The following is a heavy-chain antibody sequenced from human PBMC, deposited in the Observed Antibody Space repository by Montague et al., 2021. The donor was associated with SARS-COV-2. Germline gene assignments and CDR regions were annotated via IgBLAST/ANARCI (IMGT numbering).Heavy chain of an antibody. Sequence: CAISGDSVSSNSSTWNWVRQSPSRGLEWLGRTYYRSKWYNDNAVSVRGRVTINPDTSKNQFSLQLNSVTPEDTAIYYCTSGREGNYNVMDVWCQGTTVTVSS. CDR3: TSGREGNYNVMDV. D-gene: IGHD1-1*01. CDR1: GDSVSSNSST. V-gene: IGHV6-1*01. CDR2: TYYRSKWYN. J-gene: IGHJ6*02.